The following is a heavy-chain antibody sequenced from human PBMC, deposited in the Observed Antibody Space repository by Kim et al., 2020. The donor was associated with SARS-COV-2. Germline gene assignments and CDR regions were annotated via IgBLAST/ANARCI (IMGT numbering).Heavy chain of an antibody. CDR3: ARGDYGSGSYWSAYYYYGMDV. Sequence: ASVKVSCKASGYTFTSYAMNWVRQAPGQGLEWMGWINTNTGNPTYAQGFTGRFVFSLDTSVSTAYLQISSLKAEDTAVYYCARGDYGSGSYWSAYYYYGMDVWGQGTTVTVSS. D-gene: IGHD3-10*01. J-gene: IGHJ6*02. V-gene: IGHV7-4-1*02. CDR2: INTNTGNP. CDR1: GYTFTSYA.